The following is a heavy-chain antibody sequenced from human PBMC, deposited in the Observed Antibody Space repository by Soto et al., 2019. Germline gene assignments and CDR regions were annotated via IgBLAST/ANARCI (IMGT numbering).Heavy chain of an antibody. CDR3: ARVIMDV. CDR1: GFTFNSYA. V-gene: IGHV3-23*01. Sequence: GGSLRLSCAASGFTFNSYAMSWVRQAPGKGLEWVSAISGIGGTTYYADSVKGRFTISRDNAKNSLYLQMNSLRDEDTAVYYCARVIMDVWGQGTTVTVSS. J-gene: IGHJ6*02. CDR2: ISGIGGTT.